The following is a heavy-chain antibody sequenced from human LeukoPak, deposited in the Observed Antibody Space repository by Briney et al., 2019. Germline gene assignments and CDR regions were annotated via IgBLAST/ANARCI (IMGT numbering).Heavy chain of an antibody. Sequence: PGGSLRLSCAASGFTFSSYAMHWVRQAPGKGLEWVAVISYDGSNKYYADSVKGRFTISRDNSKNTLYLQMNSLRAEDTAVYYCAHISWEREKKLVPTRDIDYWGQGTLVTVSS. V-gene: IGHV3-30-3*01. J-gene: IGHJ4*02. CDR1: GFTFSSYA. CDR2: ISYDGSNK. CDR3: AHISWEREKKLVPTRDIDY. D-gene: IGHD6-13*01.